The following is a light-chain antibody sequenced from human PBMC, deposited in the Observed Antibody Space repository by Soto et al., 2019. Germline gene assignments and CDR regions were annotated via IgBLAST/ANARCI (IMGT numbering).Light chain of an antibody. CDR3: QQLNSYPLFT. J-gene: IGKJ3*01. Sequence: DIQLTQSPSFLSASVGDRVTITCRASQDISRYLAWYQQKAGKAPKLLIYAASTLQKGVPSRFSRSGSGTEIALTLSSLQRDEFATYYCQQLNSYPLFTFGPGTEVDI. V-gene: IGKV1-9*01. CDR1: QDISRY. CDR2: AAS.